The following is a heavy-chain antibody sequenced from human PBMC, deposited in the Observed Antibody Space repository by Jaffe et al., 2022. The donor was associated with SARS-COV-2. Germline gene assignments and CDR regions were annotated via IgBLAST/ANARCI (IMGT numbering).Heavy chain of an antibody. Sequence: QVQLQESGPGLVKPSETLSLTCTVSGGSISSYYWSWIRQPPGKGLEWIGYIYYSGSTNYNPSLKSRVTISVDTSKNQFSLKLSSVTAADTAVYYCAREGERGSYDYWGQGTLVTVSS. V-gene: IGHV4-59*01. J-gene: IGHJ4*02. CDR3: AREGERGSYDY. D-gene: IGHD3-10*01. CDR2: IYYSGST. CDR1: GGSISSYY.